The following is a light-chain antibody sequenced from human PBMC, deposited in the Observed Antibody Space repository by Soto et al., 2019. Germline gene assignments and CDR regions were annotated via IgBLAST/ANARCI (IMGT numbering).Light chain of an antibody. Sequence: DIQMTQSPSTLSASVGDRVSITCRASQSIGSWLAWYQRRPGTAPNLLIYEASTLQSGVPSRFSASGAGTDFTLTISSLQPDDFATYYCQQYYTYPTFGPGTKVDIK. CDR3: QQYYTYPT. J-gene: IGKJ1*01. CDR2: EAS. V-gene: IGKV1-5*01. CDR1: QSIGSW.